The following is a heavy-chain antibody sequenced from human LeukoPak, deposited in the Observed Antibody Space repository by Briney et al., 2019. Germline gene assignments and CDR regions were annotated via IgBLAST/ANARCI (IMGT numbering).Heavy chain of an antibody. CDR3: ARLYGDFASFY. Sequence: GGSLRLSCAASGFTFSSYWMSWVRQAPGKGLEWVANIKEDGSEKYYVDSVKGRFTISRDNAKNSLYLQMNSPRAEDTAVYYCARLYGDFASFYWGQGTLVTVSS. CDR1: GFTFSSYW. V-gene: IGHV3-7*01. J-gene: IGHJ4*02. CDR2: IKEDGSEK. D-gene: IGHD4-17*01.